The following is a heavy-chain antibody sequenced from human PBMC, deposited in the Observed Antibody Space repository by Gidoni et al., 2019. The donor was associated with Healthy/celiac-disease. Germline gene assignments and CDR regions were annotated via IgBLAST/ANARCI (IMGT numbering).Heavy chain of an antibody. CDR1: GGSISSGSYY. CDR2: IYTRGST. D-gene: IGHD5-12*01. Sequence: QVQLQESGPGLVKPSQTLSLTCTVSGGSISSGSYYWRWIRQPAGKGLEWIGRIYTRGSTNYNPSLKSRVTISVDTSKNQFSLKLSSVTAADTAVYYCARGVGLHSDDWGQGTLVTVSS. V-gene: IGHV4-61*02. J-gene: IGHJ4*02. CDR3: ARGVGLHSDD.